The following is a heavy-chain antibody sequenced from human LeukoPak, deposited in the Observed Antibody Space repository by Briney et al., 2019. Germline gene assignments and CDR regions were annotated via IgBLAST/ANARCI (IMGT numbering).Heavy chain of an antibody. CDR3: ARDLSGVTGYTYGRGIDY. D-gene: IGHD5-18*01. CDR2: IKKDGSEK. Sequence: GGSLRLSCAASGFTFSSYWMSWVRQAPGKGLEWVANIKKDGSEKYYVDSVKGRFTISRDNAKTSLYLQMNSLRAEDTAIYYCARDLSGVTGYTYGRGIDYWGQGTLVTVSS. V-gene: IGHV3-7*01. CDR1: GFTFSSYW. J-gene: IGHJ4*02.